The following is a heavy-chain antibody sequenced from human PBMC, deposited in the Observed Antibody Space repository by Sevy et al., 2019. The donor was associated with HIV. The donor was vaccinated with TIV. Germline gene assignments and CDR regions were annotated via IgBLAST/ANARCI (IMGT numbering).Heavy chain of an antibody. V-gene: IGHV3-30-3*01. Sequence: GGSLRLSCAASGFTFSSYAMHWVRQAPGKGLEWVAVISYDGSNKYYVDSVKGGFTISRDNSKNTLYLQMNSLGAADTAVYYCARDRWGSSSPLDYWGQGTLVTVSS. CDR2: ISYDGSNK. CDR1: GFTFSSYA. D-gene: IGHD6-6*01. J-gene: IGHJ4*02. CDR3: ARDRWGSSSPLDY.